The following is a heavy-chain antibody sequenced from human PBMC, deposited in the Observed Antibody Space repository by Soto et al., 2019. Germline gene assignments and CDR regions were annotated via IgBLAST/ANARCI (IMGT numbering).Heavy chain of an antibody. V-gene: IGHV5-51*01. CDR1: VYTFANYW. D-gene: IGHD3-22*01. J-gene: IGHJ5*02. CDR3: GRPGSHLQPMNP. CDR2: IFPRDSDT. Sequence: RESLPLSCQASVYTFANYWIAWVRHMPGRGLEWMGLIFPRDSDTRYNSSFEGQVTISSDSSLATAYLQSTSLKASNTAIYFCGRPGSHLQPMNPWCQG.